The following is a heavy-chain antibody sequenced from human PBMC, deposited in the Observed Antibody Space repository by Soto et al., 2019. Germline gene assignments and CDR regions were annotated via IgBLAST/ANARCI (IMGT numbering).Heavy chain of an antibody. Sequence: QVQLVQSGPEVRKPGASVKVSCKASGYIFSRYGISWVRQAPGQGLEWMAWLSGYNGNTKFGERVEDGVNVTTNTSTSTAYMELRSLRSNDTPVYYCAREAAAERNYYGLEVWGQGTTVIVSS. J-gene: IGHJ6*02. CDR1: GYIFSRYG. CDR3: AREAAAERNYYGLEV. V-gene: IGHV1-18*04. CDR2: LSGYNGNT. D-gene: IGHD6-13*01.